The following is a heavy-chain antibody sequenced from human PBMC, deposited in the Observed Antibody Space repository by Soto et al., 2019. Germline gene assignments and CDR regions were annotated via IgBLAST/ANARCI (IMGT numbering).Heavy chain of an antibody. J-gene: IGHJ3*02. CDR1: GFTFSSYD. Sequence: EVQLVESGGGLVQPGGSLRLSCAASGFTFSSYDMHWVRQATGKGLEWVSAIGTAGDTYYPGSVKGRFTISRENAKNSLYLQMNSRRAGDTAVYYCARASGISGGYYNSHLEDAFDIWGQGTMVTVSS. CDR2: IGTAGDT. V-gene: IGHV3-13*01. CDR3: ARASGISGGYYNSHLEDAFDI. D-gene: IGHD3-10*01.